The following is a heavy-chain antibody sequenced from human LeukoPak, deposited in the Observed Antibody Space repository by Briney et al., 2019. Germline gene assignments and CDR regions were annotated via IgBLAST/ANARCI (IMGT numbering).Heavy chain of an antibody. Sequence: ASVKVSCKASGYTFTGYYMHWVRQAPGQGLEWMGWINPNSGGTNYAQKFQGRVTMTRDTSISTAYVELSRLRSDDTAVYYCARALYYGSGSYSHYWGQGTLVTVSS. CDR3: ARALYYGSGSYSHY. J-gene: IGHJ4*02. CDR1: GYTFTGYY. V-gene: IGHV1-2*02. D-gene: IGHD3-10*01. CDR2: INPNSGGT.